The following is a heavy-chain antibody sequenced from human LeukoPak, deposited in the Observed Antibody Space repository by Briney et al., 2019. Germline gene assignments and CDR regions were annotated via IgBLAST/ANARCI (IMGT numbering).Heavy chain of an antibody. Sequence: PGGSLRLSCAASGFTFSDYYMSWIRQAPGKGLEWVSYISSSGSTIYYADSVKGRFTISRDNAKNSLYLQMNSLRAEDTAVYYCARDRGYYYDSSGYSHALDIWGQGTMVTVSS. CDR3: ARDRGYYYDSSGYSHALDI. CDR2: ISSSGSTI. V-gene: IGHV3-11*01. J-gene: IGHJ3*02. CDR1: GFTFSDYY. D-gene: IGHD3-22*01.